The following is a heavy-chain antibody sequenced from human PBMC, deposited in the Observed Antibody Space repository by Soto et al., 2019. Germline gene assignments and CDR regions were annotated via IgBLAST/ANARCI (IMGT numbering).Heavy chain of an antibody. V-gene: IGHV3-64D*06. Sequence: GGSLRLSGSASGFTFSGHSIHWLRHGPLTGLQYVSGIGSNGGSTYSADSVKGRFTISRDNSKDTLYLQMSSLRTEDTAIYYCVKVIGAVPSASDAFDTWGQRTAVTVSS. D-gene: IGHD3-16*01. CDR3: VKVIGAVPSASDAFDT. J-gene: IGHJ3*02. CDR1: GFTFSGHS. CDR2: IGSNGGST.